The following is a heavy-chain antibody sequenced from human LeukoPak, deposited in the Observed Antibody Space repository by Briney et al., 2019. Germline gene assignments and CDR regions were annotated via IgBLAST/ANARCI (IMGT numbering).Heavy chain of an antibody. V-gene: IGHV1-18*01. CDR2: ISAYNGNT. Sequence: ASVKVSCKASGYTFTSYGISWVRQAPGQGLEWMGWISAYNGNTNYAQKLQGRVTMTTDTSTSTAYMELRSLRSDDTAVCYCARDWSYCSSTSCRNLNWFDPWGQGALVTVSS. CDR1: GYTFTSYG. J-gene: IGHJ5*02. D-gene: IGHD2-2*01. CDR3: ARDWSYCSSTSCRNLNWFDP.